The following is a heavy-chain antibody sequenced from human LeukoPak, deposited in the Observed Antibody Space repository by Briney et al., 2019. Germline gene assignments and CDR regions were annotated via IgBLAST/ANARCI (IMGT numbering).Heavy chain of an antibody. CDR3: ARGAYSSSWYSSRGTYYFDY. V-gene: IGHV1-46*01. CDR2: INPSGGST. J-gene: IGHJ4*02. Sequence: ASVKVSCKASGYTFTSYYMRWVRQAPGQGLEWMGIINPSGGSTSYAQKFQGRVTMTRDTSTSTVYMELSSLRSEDTAVYYCARGAYSSSWYSSRGTYYFDYWGQGTLVTVSS. D-gene: IGHD6-13*01. CDR1: GYTFTSYY.